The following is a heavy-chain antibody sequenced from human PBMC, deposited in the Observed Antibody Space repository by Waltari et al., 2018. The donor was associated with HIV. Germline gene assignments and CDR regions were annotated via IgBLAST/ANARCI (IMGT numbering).Heavy chain of an antibody. Sequence: ARLGESGGGLVQPGGSLKVSCVDSGISFRGSALHWVRRASGKGLEWVFRIRSKAHKYSTEYAPSVKGRFVISRDDSRDTAYLQMDSLRIEDSAVYYCTRLGSDWGGDFWGQGTLVIVSS. CDR3: TRLGSDWGGDF. V-gene: IGHV3-73*02. J-gene: IGHJ4*02. CDR1: GISFRGSA. CDR2: IRSKAHKYST. D-gene: IGHD7-27*01.